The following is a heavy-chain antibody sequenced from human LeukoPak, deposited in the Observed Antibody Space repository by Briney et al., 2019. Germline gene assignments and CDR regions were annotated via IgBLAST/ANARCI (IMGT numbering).Heavy chain of an antibody. D-gene: IGHD2-15*01. J-gene: IGHJ5*02. CDR1: GFPFSSYW. CDR3: VRAVVVAASYRFDP. Sequence: GGSLRLSCVASGFPFSSYWMTWVRQAPGKGLEWVANIKQDGSKKSYVDSVKGRFTISRDNAKNSLYLQMNSLRAEDTAVYYCVRAVVVAASYRFDPWGQGTLVTVSS. V-gene: IGHV3-7*03. CDR2: IKQDGSKK.